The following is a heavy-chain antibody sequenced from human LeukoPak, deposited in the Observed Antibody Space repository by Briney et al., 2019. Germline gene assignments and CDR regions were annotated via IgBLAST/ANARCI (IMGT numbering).Heavy chain of an antibody. CDR2: VRNDGFDT. CDR3: ARDRGKDYFGD. V-gene: IGHV3-33*08. D-gene: IGHD4-23*01. J-gene: IGHJ4*02. CDR1: GFTFSSYG. Sequence: GRSLRLSCAASGFTFSSYGMHWVRQAADKGLEWVAFVRNDGFDTYHSNSVKGRFSISRDDSKNTVYLQMNSLRAEDTALYYCARDRGKDYFGDWGQGTQVTVSS.